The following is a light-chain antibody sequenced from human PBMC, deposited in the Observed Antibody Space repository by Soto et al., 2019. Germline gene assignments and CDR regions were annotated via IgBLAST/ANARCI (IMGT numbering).Light chain of an antibody. Sequence: EIVLTQSPATLSVSPGERATLSCRASQSVSSNLAWYQQKPGQAPRLLIYGASTRATGIPARFSGSGSGTEITLTISKLHAEDFAVYYSQFGVTFGPGTKVDIK. J-gene: IGKJ3*01. CDR1: QSVSSN. V-gene: IGKV3-15*01. CDR3: QFGVT. CDR2: GAS.